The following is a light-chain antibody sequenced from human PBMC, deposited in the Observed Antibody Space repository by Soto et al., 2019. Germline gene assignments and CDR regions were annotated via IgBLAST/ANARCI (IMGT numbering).Light chain of an antibody. CDR1: QSVSSSY. CDR2: GAS. V-gene: IGKV3-20*01. CDR3: QQYGASPR. Sequence: DIVLTQSPGTLSLSPGERATLSCRASQSVSSSYLAWYQHKPGQAPRLLIYGASNSATGIPDRFSGSGSGTDFTLTINRLEPEDFAVYFCQQYGASPRFGQGTRLEIK. J-gene: IGKJ5*01.